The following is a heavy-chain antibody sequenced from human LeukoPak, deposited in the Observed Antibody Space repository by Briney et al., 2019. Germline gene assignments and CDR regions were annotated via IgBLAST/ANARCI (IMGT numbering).Heavy chain of an antibody. CDR3: ARLSSHYGDYKVDP. CDR2: INPNSGGT. D-gene: IGHD4-17*01. CDR1: GYTFTGYY. J-gene: IGHJ5*02. V-gene: IGHV1-2*02. Sequence: ASVKVSCKASGYTFTGYYMHWVRQAPGQGLEWMVWINPNSGGTNYAQKFQGRVTMTTDTSASTAYMELSSLRSEDTAVYYYARLSSHYGDYKVDPWGQGTLVTVSS.